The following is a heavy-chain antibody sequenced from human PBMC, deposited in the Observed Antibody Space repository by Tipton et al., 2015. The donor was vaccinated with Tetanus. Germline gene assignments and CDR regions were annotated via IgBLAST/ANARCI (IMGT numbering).Heavy chain of an antibody. CDR3: ARRLIQNLFDP. CDR1: GGSISSGDYY. V-gene: IGHV4-30-4*01. Sequence: TLSLTCTVSGGSISSGDYYWSWLRQPPGKGLEWIGYTYYSGSTYYNPSLKSRVTISVDTSKNQFSLKLTSVTAADTAVYYCARRLIQNLFDPWGQGTLATVSS. CDR2: TYYSGST. J-gene: IGHJ5*02. D-gene: IGHD2-8*01.